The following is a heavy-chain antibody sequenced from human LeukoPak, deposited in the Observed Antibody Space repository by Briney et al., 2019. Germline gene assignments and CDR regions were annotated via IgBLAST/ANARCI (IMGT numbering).Heavy chain of an antibody. CDR1: GYSFTSYW. D-gene: IGHD2-15*01. Sequence: GESLKISCKGSGYSFTSYWIGWVRQMPGKGLEWMGIIYPGDSDTRYSPSFQGQVTISADKSISTAYLQWSSLKASDTAMYYCARHGGHCSGGSCYSASRRGSDYWAREPWSPSPQ. J-gene: IGHJ4*02. V-gene: IGHV5-51*01. CDR2: IYPGDSDT. CDR3: ARHGGHCSGGSCYSASRRGSDY.